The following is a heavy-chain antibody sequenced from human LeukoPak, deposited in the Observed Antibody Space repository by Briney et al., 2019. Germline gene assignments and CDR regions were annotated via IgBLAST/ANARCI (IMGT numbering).Heavy chain of an antibody. Sequence: ASVKVSWKASGYTFTSYGINWVRQAPGQGLEWLGRVIPFLTLTNYAQNFQDRVTITADKSTSTAYMEPSSLRSEDTAMYYCARSLNFASPMTFDYWGQGTLVTVSS. D-gene: IGHD3-16*01. J-gene: IGHJ4*02. CDR1: GYTFTSYG. CDR3: ARSLNFASPMTFDY. V-gene: IGHV1-69*04. CDR2: VIPFLTLT.